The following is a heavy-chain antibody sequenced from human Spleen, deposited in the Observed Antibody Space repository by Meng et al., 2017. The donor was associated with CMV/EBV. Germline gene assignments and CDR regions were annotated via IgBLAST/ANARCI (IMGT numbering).Heavy chain of an antibody. CDR2: IWYDGSNK. CDR1: GFTFSNYG. J-gene: IGHJ6*02. CDR3: AREYYDFWSGNAYYYYGMDV. Sequence: GESLKISCAASGFTFSNYGMYWVRQAPGKGLEWVAVIWYDGSNKYYADSVKGRFTISRDNSKNTLYLQMNSLRAEDTAVYYCAREYYDFWSGNAYYYYGMDVWGQGTTVTVSS. V-gene: IGHV3-33*08. D-gene: IGHD3-3*01.